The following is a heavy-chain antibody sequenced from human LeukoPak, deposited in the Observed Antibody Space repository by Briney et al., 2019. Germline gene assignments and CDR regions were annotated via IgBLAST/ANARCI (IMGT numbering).Heavy chain of an antibody. Sequence: PGGSLRLSCAASGFTFSSYGMHWVRQAPGKGLEWVAVIWYDGSNKYYADSVKGRFTISRDNSKNTLYLQMNSLRAEDTAVYYCARDPGPTRGFDYWGQGTLVTVSS. V-gene: IGHV3-33*01. CDR2: IWYDGSNK. CDR3: ARDPGPTRGFDY. CDR1: GFTFSSYG. D-gene: IGHD3-10*01. J-gene: IGHJ4*02.